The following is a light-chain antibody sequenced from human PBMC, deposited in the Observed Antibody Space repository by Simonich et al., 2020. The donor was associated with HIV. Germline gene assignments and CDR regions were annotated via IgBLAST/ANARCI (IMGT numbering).Light chain of an antibody. CDR1: SSDVGGYNY. V-gene: IGLV2-11*01. CDR3: CSYVSSWVV. Sequence: QSALTQPRSVSGSPGQSVIISCTGTSSDVGGYNYVSWYQLHPGKAPKLMIYDVSKRPSGVPDRFSGSKSGNTASLTISGLQAEDEANYSSCSYVSSWVVFGGGTKLTVL. CDR2: DVS. J-gene: IGLJ2*01.